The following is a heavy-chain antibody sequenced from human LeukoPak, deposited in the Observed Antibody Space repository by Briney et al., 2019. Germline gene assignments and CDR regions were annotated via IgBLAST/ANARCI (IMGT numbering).Heavy chain of an antibody. Sequence: SVNVSCKASGGTFSSYAISWVRQAPGQGLEWMGGIIPIFGTANYAQKFQGRVTITADESTSTAYMELSSLRSEDTAVYYCARDPDYYDRSGYYFDYWGQGTLVTVSS. CDR3: ARDPDYYDRSGYYFDY. V-gene: IGHV1-69*01. D-gene: IGHD3-22*01. CDR2: IIPIFGTA. CDR1: GGTFSSYA. J-gene: IGHJ4*02.